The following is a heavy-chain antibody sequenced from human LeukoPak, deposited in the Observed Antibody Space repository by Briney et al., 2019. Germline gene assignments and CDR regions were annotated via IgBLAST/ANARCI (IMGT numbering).Heavy chain of an antibody. V-gene: IGHV3-48*01. D-gene: IGHD1-26*01. Sequence: GGSLRLSCAASGFTFSSYSMNWVRQAPGKGLEWVSYISSGSSTIYYADSVKGRFTISRDNAKNSLYLQMNSLRAEDTAVYYCARESGNYYTLDYWGQGTLVTVSS. CDR1: GFTFSSYS. J-gene: IGHJ4*02. CDR3: ARESGNYYTLDY. CDR2: ISSGSSTI.